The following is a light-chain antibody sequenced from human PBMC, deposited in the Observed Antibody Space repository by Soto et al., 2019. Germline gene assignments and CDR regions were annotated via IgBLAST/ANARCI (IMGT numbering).Light chain of an antibody. CDR3: QQYNNWPWT. J-gene: IGKJ1*01. Sequence: EIVLTQSPGTLSLAPVERATLSCTASQSVSSSYLAWYQQKPGQAPRLLIYSASRRATGFPARFSGSSSGTDFTLTISSLQSEDLAVYYGQQYNNWPWTFGQGTKVDIK. CDR2: SAS. CDR1: QSVSSSY. V-gene: IGKV3-15*01.